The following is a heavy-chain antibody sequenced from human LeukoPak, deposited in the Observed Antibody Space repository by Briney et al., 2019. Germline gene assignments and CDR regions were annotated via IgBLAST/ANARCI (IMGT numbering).Heavy chain of an antibody. Sequence: GASLKVSCKASGYTFTGYYMHWLRQAPGQGLEWMGWIYPNTGATKYAQNFQGRVTMTRDTPISTAYMELSGLRSDDTAVYYCGTLLSNGPFDYWGQGSLVTVSS. J-gene: IGHJ4*02. V-gene: IGHV1-2*02. CDR1: GYTFTGYY. CDR2: IYPNTGAT. CDR3: GTLLSNGPFDY.